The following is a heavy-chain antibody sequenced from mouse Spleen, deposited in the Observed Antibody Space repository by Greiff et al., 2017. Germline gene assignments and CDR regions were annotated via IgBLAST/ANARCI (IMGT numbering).Heavy chain of an antibody. D-gene: IGHD2-14*01. V-gene: IGHV1-54*01. CDR2: INPGSGGT. CDR1: GYAFTNYL. CDR3: ARNYRYDAWYFDV. J-gene: IGHJ1*01. Sequence: QVQLKESGAELVRPGTSVKVSCKASGYAFTNYLIEWVKQRPGQGLEWIGVINPGSGGTNYNEKFKGKATLTADKSSSTAYMQLSSLTSEDSAVYFCARNYRYDAWYFDVWGAGTTVTVSS.